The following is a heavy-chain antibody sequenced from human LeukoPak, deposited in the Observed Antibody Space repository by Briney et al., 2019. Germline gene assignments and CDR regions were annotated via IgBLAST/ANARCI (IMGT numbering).Heavy chain of an antibody. V-gene: IGHV1-18*01. CDR2: ISIYNGNT. Sequence: ASVKVSCKASGYTFTNYGISWVRQAPGQGLEWMGWISIYNGNTDYAQKLRGRVTMTTDTSTSNAYMELRSLRSDDTAVYYCARITYDFWSGYYMPDDPWGQGTLVTVSS. CDR1: GYTFTNYG. J-gene: IGHJ5*02. CDR3: ARITYDFWSGYYMPDDP. D-gene: IGHD3-3*01.